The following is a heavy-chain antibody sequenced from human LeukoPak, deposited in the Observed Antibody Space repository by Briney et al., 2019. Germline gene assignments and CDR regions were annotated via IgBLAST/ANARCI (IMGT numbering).Heavy chain of an antibody. J-gene: IGHJ4*02. Sequence: GGSLRLSCAASGFTFSDYYMSWIRQAPGKGLEWVSYISSSGSTIYYADSVKGRFTISRDNAKNSLYLQMNTLRAEDTAVYYCARPYDSSGYYYYYWGQGTLVTVSS. D-gene: IGHD3-22*01. CDR2: ISSSGSTI. V-gene: IGHV3-11*01. CDR3: ARPYDSSGYYYYY. CDR1: GFTFSDYY.